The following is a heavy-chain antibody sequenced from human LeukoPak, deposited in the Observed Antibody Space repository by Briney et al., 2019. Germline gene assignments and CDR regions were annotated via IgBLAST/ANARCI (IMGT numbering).Heavy chain of an antibody. CDR2: INSDGSST. V-gene: IGHV3-74*01. CDR3: ARLIYSGSFDY. CDR1: GFTFSSYW. J-gene: IGHJ4*02. D-gene: IGHD1-26*01. Sequence: GGSLRLSCAASGFTFSSYWMHWVRQAPGKGLVWVSRINSDGSSTSYADSVKGRFTTSRDNAKNTLYLQMNSLRAEDTAVYYCARLIYSGSFDYWGQGTLVTVSS.